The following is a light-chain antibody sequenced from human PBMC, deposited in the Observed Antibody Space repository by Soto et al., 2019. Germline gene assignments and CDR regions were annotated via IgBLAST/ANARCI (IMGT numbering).Light chain of an antibody. CDR3: SSYTSSSTPYV. J-gene: IGLJ1*01. CDR1: SSDVGDYNY. Sequence: QSALTQPASVSGSPGQSNTISCTGTSSDVGDYNYVYWYQQHPGKAPKLMIYDVSNRPSGVSNRFSGSKSGNTASLTISGLQAEDEADYYCSSYTSSSTPYVFGTGTKLTVL. CDR2: DVS. V-gene: IGLV2-14*03.